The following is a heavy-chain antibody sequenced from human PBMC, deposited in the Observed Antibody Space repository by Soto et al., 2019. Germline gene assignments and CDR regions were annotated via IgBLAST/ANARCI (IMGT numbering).Heavy chain of an antibody. CDR1: GFTFSNAW. D-gene: IGHD3-22*01. V-gene: IGHV3-15*07. Sequence: PGGSLRLSCAASGFTFSNAWINWVRQAPGKGLEWVGRVKSKNDGGTTDFAAPVKGRFAISRDDSKNMVYLEMNSLQTEDKAIYYCTTDSYITSIIVRFDYWGHGTLVTVSS. J-gene: IGHJ4*01. CDR3: TTDSYITSIIVRFDY. CDR2: VKSKNDGGTT.